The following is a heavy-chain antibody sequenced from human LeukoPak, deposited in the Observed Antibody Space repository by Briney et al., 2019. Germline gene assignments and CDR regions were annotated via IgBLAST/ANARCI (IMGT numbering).Heavy chain of an antibody. Sequence: ASVKVPCKASGGTFSSYAISWVRQAPGQGLEWMGGIIPIFGTANYAQKFQGRVTITADESTSTAYMELSSLRSEDTAVYYCARPKYYYGSGSYVYFDYWGQGTLVTVSS. CDR1: GGTFSSYA. V-gene: IGHV1-69*13. J-gene: IGHJ4*02. CDR3: ARPKYYYGSGSYVYFDY. D-gene: IGHD3-10*01. CDR2: IIPIFGTA.